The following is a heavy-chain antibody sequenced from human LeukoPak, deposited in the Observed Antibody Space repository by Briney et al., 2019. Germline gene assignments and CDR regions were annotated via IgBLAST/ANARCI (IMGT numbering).Heavy chain of an antibody. CDR1: GDSISSGPYY. CDR3: ARDLLRGLTGSWFEAFDI. Sequence: SETLSLTCTVSGDSISSGPYYWNWIRQPAGKGLEWIGRISTRGSTLYNPSLKNRLTLSVDTSNNQFSLSLNSVTAADTATYYCARDLLRGLTGSWFEAFDIWGQGTMVTVSS. CDR2: ISTRGST. D-gene: IGHD4-17*01. V-gene: IGHV4-61*02. J-gene: IGHJ3*02.